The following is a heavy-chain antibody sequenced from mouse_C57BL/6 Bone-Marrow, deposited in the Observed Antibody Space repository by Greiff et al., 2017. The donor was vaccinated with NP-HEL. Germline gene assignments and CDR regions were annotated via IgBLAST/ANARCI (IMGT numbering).Heavy chain of an antibody. CDR1: GFTFSSYG. Sequence: EVKLMESGGDLVKPGGSLKLSCAASGFTFSSYGMSWVRQTPDKRLEWVATISSGGSYTYYPDSVKGRFTISRDNAKNTLCLQMSSLKSEDTAMYYCARQLLLAWFAYWGQGTLVTVSA. CDR3: ARQLLLAWFAY. V-gene: IGHV5-6*01. J-gene: IGHJ3*01. D-gene: IGHD1-1*01. CDR2: ISSGGSYT.